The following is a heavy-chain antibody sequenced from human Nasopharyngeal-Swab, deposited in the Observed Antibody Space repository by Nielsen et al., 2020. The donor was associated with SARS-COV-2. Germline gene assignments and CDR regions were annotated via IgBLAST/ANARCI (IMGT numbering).Heavy chain of an antibody. CDR3: AKDVHGDYGGIDY. CDR1: GFTFSRFG. V-gene: IGHV3-23*01. CDR2: ISASGVTT. J-gene: IGHJ4*02. D-gene: IGHD4-17*01. Sequence: GESLKISCAASGFTFSRFGMGWVRQAPGKGLEWVSAISASGVTTYYADSVKGRFTISRDNSKNTLYLQMNGLRVDDTAVYYCAKDVHGDYGGIDYWGQGILVTVSS.